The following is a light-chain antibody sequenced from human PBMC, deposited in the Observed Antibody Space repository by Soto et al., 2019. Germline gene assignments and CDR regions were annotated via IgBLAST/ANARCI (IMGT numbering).Light chain of an antibody. J-gene: IGKJ4*01. V-gene: IGKV3-15*01. CDR2: GAS. Sequence: EIVMTQSAATLSVSPGERAMLSCRASQSVSSNLAWYQQKPGQAPRLLIYGASTRATGIPARFSGSGSGTEFTLTISSLQSEDFAVYYCQQYNNWPPLTFGGGTKVEIK. CDR1: QSVSSN. CDR3: QQYNNWPPLT.